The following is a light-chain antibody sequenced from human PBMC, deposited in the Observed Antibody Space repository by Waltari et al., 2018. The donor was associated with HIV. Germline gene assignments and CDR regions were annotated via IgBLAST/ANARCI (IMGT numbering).Light chain of an antibody. J-gene: IGLJ3*02. Sequence: SYVLTQPPSVSVAPGKTARITCGGNNIGSKSVHWYQQKPGQAPVLVIYDDSDRPSGIPERFTGSNSGNTATLTISRVEAGDEADYYCQVWDTNSHHPGVFGGGTKLTVL. CDR2: DDS. CDR1: NIGSKS. CDR3: QVWDTNSHHPGV. V-gene: IGLV3-21*04.